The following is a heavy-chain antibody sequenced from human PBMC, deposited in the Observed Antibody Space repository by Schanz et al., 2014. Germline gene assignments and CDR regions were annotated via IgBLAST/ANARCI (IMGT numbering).Heavy chain of an antibody. Sequence: QVQLVQSGAEVKKPGASVKVSCQASGYSFTDYYIHWVRQAPGQGLEWMGWINPNSGTTNCAQRFHGRVTMTRDTSFSTAYMELSSLRSDDTAVYYCARGGGPEDVFDIWGQGTILTVSS. CDR1: GYSFTDYY. J-gene: IGHJ3*02. V-gene: IGHV1-2*02. CDR2: INPNSGTT. CDR3: ARGGGPEDVFDI. D-gene: IGHD5-12*01.